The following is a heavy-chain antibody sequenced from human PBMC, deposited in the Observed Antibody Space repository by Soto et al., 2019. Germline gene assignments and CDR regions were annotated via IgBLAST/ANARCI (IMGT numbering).Heavy chain of an antibody. CDR1: GFSLITGVG. D-gene: IGHD1-26*01. V-gene: IGHV2-5*02. CDR3: TQIYGSGSWGSYFHS. Sequence: QITLKESGPSLVRPTETLTLTCTFSGFSLITGVGVGWVRQPPGKALEWLAVIFWDKNDYYRPSLQTRVTISPATSEDQVVLTLTNMDPEDTATYFCTQIYGSGSWGSYFHSWGQGTLVTVSS. J-gene: IGHJ4*02. CDR2: IFWDKND.